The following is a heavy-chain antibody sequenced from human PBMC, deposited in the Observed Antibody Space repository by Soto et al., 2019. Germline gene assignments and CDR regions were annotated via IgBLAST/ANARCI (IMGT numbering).Heavy chain of an antibody. V-gene: IGHV4-59*08. D-gene: IGHD2-15*01. Sequence: PSETLSLTCTVSGGSISSYYWSWIQQPPGKGLEWIGYIYYSGSTNYNPSLKSRVTISVDTSKNHFSLKLSSVTAADTAVYYCARGYCSGGSCYYVDAFDIWGQGTMVTVSS. J-gene: IGHJ3*02. CDR3: ARGYCSGGSCYYVDAFDI. CDR2: IYYSGST. CDR1: GGSISSYY.